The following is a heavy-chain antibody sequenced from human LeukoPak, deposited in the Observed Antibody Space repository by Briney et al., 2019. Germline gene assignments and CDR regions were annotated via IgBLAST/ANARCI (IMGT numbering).Heavy chain of an antibody. CDR3: ARVTTTGTTFDY. CDR1: GGSITSYH. V-gene: IGHV4-59*01. D-gene: IGHD1/OR15-1a*01. J-gene: IGHJ4*02. Sequence: SETLSLTCTVSGGSITSYHWSWIRQPPGKGLEWIGYISYSGSTNYNPSLKSRVTISVDTSKNQFSLKLSSVTAADTAVYYCARVTTTGTTFDYWGQGTLVTVSS. CDR2: ISYSGST.